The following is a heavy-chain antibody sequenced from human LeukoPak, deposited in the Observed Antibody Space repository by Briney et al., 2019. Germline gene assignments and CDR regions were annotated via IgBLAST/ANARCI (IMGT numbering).Heavy chain of an antibody. CDR3: ARMPLSTSTGEPIHY. CDR1: GYTFTGYY. Sequence: EASVKVSCKASGYTFTGYYMHWVRQAPGQGLEWMGWINPNSGGTNYAQKFQGRVTMTRDTSISTAYMELSRLRSDDTAVYYCARMPLSTSTGEPIHYWGQGTLVTVSS. D-gene: IGHD7-27*01. CDR2: INPNSGGT. V-gene: IGHV1-2*02. J-gene: IGHJ4*02.